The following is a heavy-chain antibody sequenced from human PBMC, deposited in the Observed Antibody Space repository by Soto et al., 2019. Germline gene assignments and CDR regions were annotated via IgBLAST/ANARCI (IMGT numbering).Heavy chain of an antibody. CDR1: GYTFTIYY. V-gene: IGHV1-46*01. J-gene: IGHJ4*02. CDR3: ARPYSNGWHGGGYYFDY. D-gene: IGHD6-19*01. CDR2: INPSGGST. Sequence: ASVKVSCKASGYTFTIYYMHWVRQAPGQGLEWMGIINPSGGSTSYAQKFQGRVTMTRDTSTSTVYMELSSLRSEDTAVYYCARPYSNGWHGGGYYFDYWGQGTLVSVSS.